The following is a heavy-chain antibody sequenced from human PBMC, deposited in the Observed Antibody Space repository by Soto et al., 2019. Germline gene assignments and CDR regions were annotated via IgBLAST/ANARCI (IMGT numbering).Heavy chain of an antibody. V-gene: IGHV1-3*01. Sequence: ASVKVSCKASGYTFTSYAMHWVRQAPGQRLEWMGWINAGNGNTKYSQKFQGRVTITRDTSANTAYMELSSLRSEDTAVYYCARGHSGSYYDAFDIWGQGTMVTVSS. CDR1: GYTFTSYA. CDR3: ARGHSGSYYDAFDI. J-gene: IGHJ3*02. CDR2: INAGNGNT. D-gene: IGHD1-26*01.